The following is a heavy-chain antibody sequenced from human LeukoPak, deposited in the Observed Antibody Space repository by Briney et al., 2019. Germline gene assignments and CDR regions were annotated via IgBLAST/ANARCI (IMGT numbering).Heavy chain of an antibody. J-gene: IGHJ4*02. CDR3: ARGGVGTFDY. V-gene: IGHV3-74*01. CDR2: INGDGSSF. D-gene: IGHD1-26*01. CDR1: GFTLSSSW. Sequence: GRSLRLSCAASGFTLSSSWMHWVRQAPGKGLVWVSQINGDGSSFTYADSVKGRFTISRDNARNIIYLQLNSLRAEDTAVYFCARGGVGTFDYWGQGTLVTVSS.